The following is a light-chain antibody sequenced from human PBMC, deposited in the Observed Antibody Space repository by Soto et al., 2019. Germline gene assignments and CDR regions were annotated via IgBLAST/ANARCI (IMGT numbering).Light chain of an antibody. V-gene: IGKV2-40*01. Sequence: DIVMTQNPLSLPVTPGEPASISCRSSQSLLDSDDGNTYLDWYLQKPGQSPQLLIYTVSYRASGVPDRFSGSGSGTDFTLKISRVEAEDVGVYYCMQRIEFPLTFGGGTKVDIK. J-gene: IGKJ4*01. CDR3: MQRIEFPLT. CDR2: TVS. CDR1: QSLLDSDDGNTY.